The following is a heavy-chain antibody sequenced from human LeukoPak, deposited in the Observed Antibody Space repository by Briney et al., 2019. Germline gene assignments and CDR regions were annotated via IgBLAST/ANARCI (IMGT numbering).Heavy chain of an antibody. J-gene: IGHJ4*02. Sequence: GGSLRLSCAASGFTFSSYSMNWVRQAPGKGLEWVSSISSSSSYIYYADSVKGRFTISRDNAKNSLYLQMNSLRAEDTAVYYCARETARYSGTADYWGQGTLVTVSS. CDR2: ISSSSSYI. CDR3: ARETARYSGTADY. V-gene: IGHV3-21*01. D-gene: IGHD5-12*01. CDR1: GFTFSSYS.